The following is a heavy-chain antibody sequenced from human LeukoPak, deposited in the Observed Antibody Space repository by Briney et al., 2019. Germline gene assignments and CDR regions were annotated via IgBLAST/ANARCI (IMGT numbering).Heavy chain of an antibody. CDR2: IGTAGDT. Sequence: GGSLRLSCAASGFTFSSYDMHWVRQATGKGLEWVSAIGTAGDTYYPGSVKGRFTISRENAKNSLYLQMNSLRAGDTAVYYCAREKVVPAGVNYYYHGMDVWGQGTTVTVSS. CDR1: GFTFSSYD. V-gene: IGHV3-13*04. D-gene: IGHD2-2*01. J-gene: IGHJ6*02. CDR3: AREKVVPAGVNYYYHGMDV.